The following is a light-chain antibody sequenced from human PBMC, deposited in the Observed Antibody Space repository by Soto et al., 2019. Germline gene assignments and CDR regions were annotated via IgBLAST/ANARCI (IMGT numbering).Light chain of an antibody. CDR1: HTVHNSY. CDR2: GAS. V-gene: IGKV3-20*01. J-gene: IGKJ1*01. CDR3: QQFDNPSWT. Sequence: EIVLTRSPGTLSLSPGERATLSCRASHTVHNSYLAWYQQKPGQAPRLLINGASRRATGIPDRFSGSGSGTDFTLTISRLEPEDFAVYYCQQFDNPSWTFGQGTKVEIK.